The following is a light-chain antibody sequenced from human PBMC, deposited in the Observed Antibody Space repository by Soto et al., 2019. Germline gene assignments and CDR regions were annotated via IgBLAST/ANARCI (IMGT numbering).Light chain of an antibody. V-gene: IGKV1-33*01. CDR1: QDITNY. CDR2: DAS. J-gene: IGKJ3*01. CDR3: QQYDTLRVT. Sequence: DIQITQSPSSLSSAVGDRVTITCQGIQDITNYLNWCQQKPGKAPNLLIYDASNLETGVPSRFSGSGSGTHFTFTISCLQPEDIATYYCQQYDTLRVTFGPGTKVDIK.